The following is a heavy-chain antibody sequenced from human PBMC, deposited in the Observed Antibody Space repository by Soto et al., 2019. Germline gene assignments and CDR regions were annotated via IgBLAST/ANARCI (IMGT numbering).Heavy chain of an antibody. J-gene: IGHJ6*02. CDR2: INHSGST. CDR3: ARGRYYYGSGSYYNSGRGGYGMDV. V-gene: IGHV4-34*01. CDR1: GGSFSGYY. Sequence: SEXLSLTCAVYGGSFSGYYWSWIRQPPGKGLEWIGEINHSGSTNYNPSLKSRVTISVDTSKNQFSLKLSSVTAADTAVYYCARGRYYYGSGSYYNSGRGGYGMDVWGQGTTVTVSS. D-gene: IGHD3-10*01.